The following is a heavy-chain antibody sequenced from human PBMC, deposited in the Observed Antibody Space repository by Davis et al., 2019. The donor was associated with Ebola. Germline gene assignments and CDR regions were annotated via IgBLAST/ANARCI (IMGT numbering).Heavy chain of an antibody. CDR2: INHSGST. V-gene: IGHV4-34*01. D-gene: IGHD2-2*01. CDR1: GGSSSGYY. J-gene: IGHJ6*02. Sequence: PSETLSLTCAVYGGSSSGYYWSWIRQPPGKGLEWIGEINHSGSTNYNPSLKSRVTISVDTSKNQFSLKLSSVTAADTAVYYCARGRKYCSSTSCYPLYYYYGMDVWGQGTTVTVSS. CDR3: ARGRKYCSSTSCYPLYYYYGMDV.